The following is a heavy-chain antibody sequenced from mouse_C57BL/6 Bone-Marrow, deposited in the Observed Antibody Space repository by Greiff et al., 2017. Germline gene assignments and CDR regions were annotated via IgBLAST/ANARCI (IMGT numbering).Heavy chain of an antibody. CDR3: VLLWPAGVCYYAMDY. V-gene: IGHV1-82*01. J-gene: IGHJ4*01. Sequence: VQLVESGPELVKPGASVKISCKASGYAFSSSWMNWVKQRPGKGLEWIGRIYPGDGDTNYNGKFKGKATLTADKSSSTAYMQLSSLTSEDSAVYFGVLLWPAGVCYYAMDYWGQGTSVTVSS. CDR1: GYAFSSSW. D-gene: IGHD2-1*01. CDR2: IYPGDGDT.